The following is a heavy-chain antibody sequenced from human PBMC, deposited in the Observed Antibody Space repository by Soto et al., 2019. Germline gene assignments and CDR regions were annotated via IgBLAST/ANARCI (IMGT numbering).Heavy chain of an antibody. V-gene: IGHV1-46*03. CDR1: GYAFTIYY. CDR3: ARTYSSGWYWCDY. J-gene: IGHJ4*02. D-gene: IGHD6-19*01. Sequence: ASVKVSCTASGYAFTIYYMHWVRQAPGQGLEWMGIINPSGGSTSYAQKFQGRVTMTRDTSTSTVYMELSSLRSEDTAVYYCARTYSSGWYWCDYWGQGTLVTVSS. CDR2: INPSGGST.